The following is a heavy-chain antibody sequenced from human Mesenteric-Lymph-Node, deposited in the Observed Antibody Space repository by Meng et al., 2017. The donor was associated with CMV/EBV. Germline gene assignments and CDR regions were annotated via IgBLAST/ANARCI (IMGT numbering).Heavy chain of an antibody. CDR2: INPSGGST. CDR3: ATLSPAGSFYTFDV. J-gene: IGHJ3*01. Sequence: ASVKVSCKASGYTFTSYYMHWVRQAPGQGLEWMGIINPSGGSTSYAQNFQGRVTMTEDTSTDTAYMELSSLRSEDTAVYYCATLSPAGSFYTFDVWGQGTMVTVSS. D-gene: IGHD2/OR15-2a*01. V-gene: IGHV1-46*01. CDR1: GYTFTSYY.